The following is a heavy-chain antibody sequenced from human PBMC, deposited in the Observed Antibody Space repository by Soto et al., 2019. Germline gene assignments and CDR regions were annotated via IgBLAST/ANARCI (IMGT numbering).Heavy chain of an antibody. V-gene: IGHV4-61*01. J-gene: IGHJ5*02. CDR3: ARVGLSGAAAGIIWFDP. Sequence: LSLTCTVSGGSVSSGSYYWSWIRQPPGKGLEWIGYIYYSGSTNYNPSLKSRVTISVDTSKNQFSLKLSSVTAADTAVYYCARVGLSGAAAGIIWFDPWGHGTLVTVSS. CDR2: IYYSGST. CDR1: GGSVSSGSYY. D-gene: IGHD6-13*01.